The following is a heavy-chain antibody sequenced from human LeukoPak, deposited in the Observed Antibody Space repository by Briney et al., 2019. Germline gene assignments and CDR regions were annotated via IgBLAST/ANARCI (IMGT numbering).Heavy chain of an antibody. J-gene: IGHJ3*01. CDR3: ARYRAGYTTSWFF. CDR1: GASISSYY. V-gene: IGHV4-59*08. Sequence: PSQTLSLTCTVSGASISSYYWSSIRQPPGKGLEWIGYVYHSGSANYNPSLKSRVSISVDMSKNQFSLKLNSVTAADTATYYCARYRAGYTTSWFFWGQGTMVIVSS. D-gene: IGHD1-1*01. CDR2: VYHSGSA.